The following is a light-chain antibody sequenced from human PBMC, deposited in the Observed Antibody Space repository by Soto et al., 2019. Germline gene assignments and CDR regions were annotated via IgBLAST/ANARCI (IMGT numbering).Light chain of an antibody. J-gene: IGKJ2*01. V-gene: IGKV2-28*01. CDR1: QSLLYSNGNNY. Sequence: DIVMTQSPLSLPVTPGEPASISCRSSQSLLYSNGNNYLDWYLQKPGQSPQLLIYLASSRASGVPDRCSGSGSGTDFTLKISRVEAEDVGVYYCMQPLQTPYTFGQGTKLEIK. CDR3: MQPLQTPYT. CDR2: LAS.